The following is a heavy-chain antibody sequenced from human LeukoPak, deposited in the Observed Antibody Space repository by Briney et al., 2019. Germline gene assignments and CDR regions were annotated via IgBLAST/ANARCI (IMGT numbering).Heavy chain of an antibody. V-gene: IGHV3-33*02. D-gene: IGHD6-19*01. CDR3: AREDSSGWFSAY. Sequence: GGSLRLSCAASGFTFSGHGMHWIRQAPGKGLEWVAVIWHDGSKQLYADSAKGRFSISRDDSTSTLYLQMNSLRAEDTAVYYCAREDSSGWFSAYWGQGTLVTVSS. CDR2: IWHDGSKQ. CDR1: GFTFSGHG. J-gene: IGHJ4*02.